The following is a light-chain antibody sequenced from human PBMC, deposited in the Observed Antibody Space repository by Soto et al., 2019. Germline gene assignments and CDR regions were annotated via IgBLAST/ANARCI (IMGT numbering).Light chain of an antibody. J-gene: IGLJ3*02. CDR3: STWDDSLNGPV. Sequence: QSVLTQPPSASGTPGQRVTISCSGSSXXIGSNTVNWYQQLPGTAPKLLIYGNNQRPSGVPDRFSGSKSGTSASLAISGLQSEDEADYYCSTWDDSLNGPVFGGGTKVTVL. CDR2: GNN. V-gene: IGLV1-44*01. CDR1: SXXIGSNT.